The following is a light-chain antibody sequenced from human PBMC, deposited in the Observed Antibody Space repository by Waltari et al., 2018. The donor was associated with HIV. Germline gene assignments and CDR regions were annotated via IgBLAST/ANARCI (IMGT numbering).Light chain of an antibody. CDR1: SGSVSTTYD. V-gene: IGLV8-61*01. CDR2: NTN. Sequence: QTVVTQETSFSVSPGGTVTLTCGLTSGSVSTTYDPSWYQQTPGQTPRTLIYNTNIRSSGVPDRFSGSILGNKAALTITGAQADDESHYYCALYMGSGIYAFGTGTEVTVL. J-gene: IGLJ1*01. CDR3: ALYMGSGIYA.